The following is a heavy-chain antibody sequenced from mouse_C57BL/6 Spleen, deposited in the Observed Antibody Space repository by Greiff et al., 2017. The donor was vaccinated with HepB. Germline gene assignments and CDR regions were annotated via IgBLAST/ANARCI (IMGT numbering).Heavy chain of an antibody. D-gene: IGHD4-1*01. CDR2: IHPNSGST. V-gene: IGHV1-64*01. J-gene: IGHJ2*01. CDR3: ARDELGFDY. CDR1: GYTFTSYW. Sequence: QVHVKQPGAELVKPGASVKLSCKASGYTFTSYWMHWVKQRPGQGLEWIGMIHPNSGSTNYNEKFKSKATLTVDKSSSTAYMQLSSLTSEDSAVYYCARDELGFDYWGQGTTLTVSS.